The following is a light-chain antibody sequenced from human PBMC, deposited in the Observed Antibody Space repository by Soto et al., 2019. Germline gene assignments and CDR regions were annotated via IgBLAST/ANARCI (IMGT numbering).Light chain of an antibody. CDR1: SSDVGTYNL. Sequence: QSVLTQPASVSGSPGQSITISCTGASSDVGTYNLVSWYQKHPGKVPKLMIFEVSKRPSGVSNRFSGSKSGNTASLTISGLQAEDEADDYCCSYAGGGSGPCVFGTGTKVTVL. V-gene: IGLV2-23*02. CDR2: EVS. J-gene: IGLJ1*01. CDR3: CSYAGGGSGPCV.